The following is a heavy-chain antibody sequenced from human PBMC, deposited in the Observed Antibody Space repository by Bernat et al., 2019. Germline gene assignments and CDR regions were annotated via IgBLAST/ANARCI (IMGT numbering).Heavy chain of an antibody. Sequence: QVQLVQSGAEVKKPGASVKVSCKASGYTFTSYGISWVRQAPGQGLEWMGWISAYNGNTKYAQKLQGRVTMTTATPTRTAYMELRSLKSDDTAVYYCARGLYGDYTGGHYFDYWGQGTLVTVSS. J-gene: IGHJ4*02. CDR2: ISAYNGNT. D-gene: IGHD4-17*01. CDR1: GYTFTSYG. V-gene: IGHV1-18*01. CDR3: ARGLYGDYTGGHYFDY.